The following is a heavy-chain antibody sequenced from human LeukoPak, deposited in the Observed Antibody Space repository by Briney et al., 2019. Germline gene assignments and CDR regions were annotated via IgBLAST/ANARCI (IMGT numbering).Heavy chain of an antibody. J-gene: IGHJ4*02. Sequence: SETLSLTCTVSGYSISRGYSWGWIRQRPGKGLEWIGSIYHSGSTYYNPSLKRRVTISVDASKNQFSLKLSSVTAADTAVYYCARTRWLQSNVDYWGQGTLVTVSS. CDR1: GYSISRGYS. V-gene: IGHV4-38-2*02. D-gene: IGHD5-24*01. CDR2: IYHSGST. CDR3: ARTRWLQSNVDY.